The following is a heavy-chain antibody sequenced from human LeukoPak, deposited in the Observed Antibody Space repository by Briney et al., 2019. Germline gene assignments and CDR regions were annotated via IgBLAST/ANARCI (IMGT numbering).Heavy chain of an antibody. CDR1: GFTVSSNY. CDR3: ARGALGYGSGREGAFDI. V-gene: IGHV3-66*01. Sequence: GGSLRLSCAASGFTVSSNYMSWVRQAPGEGLEWVSVIYSGGSTYYADSVKGRFTISRDNSKNTLYLQMNSLRAEDTAVYYCARGALGYGSGREGAFDIWGQGTMVTVSS. CDR2: IYSGGST. J-gene: IGHJ3*02. D-gene: IGHD3-10*01.